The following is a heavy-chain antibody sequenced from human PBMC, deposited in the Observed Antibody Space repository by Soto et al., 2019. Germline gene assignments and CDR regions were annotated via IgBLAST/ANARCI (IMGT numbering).Heavy chain of an antibody. J-gene: IGHJ4*02. V-gene: IGHV5-51*01. D-gene: IGHD5-12*01. CDR3: ARVIRWLQNPVFDY. CDR1: GYSFTSYW. CDR2: IYPSDSET. Sequence: PGESLKISCKGSGYSFTSYWIGWVRQMPGKGLEWVGIIYPSDSETRYSPSFQGQVTISADKSINTAYLQWSSLKASDTAMYYCARVIRWLQNPVFDYWGQGTLVTVS.